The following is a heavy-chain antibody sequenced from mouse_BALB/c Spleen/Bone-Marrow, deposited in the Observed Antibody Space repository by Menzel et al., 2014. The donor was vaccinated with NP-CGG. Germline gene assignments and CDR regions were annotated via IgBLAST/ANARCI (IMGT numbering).Heavy chain of an antibody. J-gene: IGHJ2*01. Sequence: DLVKPGASVKLSCKASGYTFXSYWINWIKQRPGQGLEWIGRIAPGSGSTYYNEMFKGKATLIVDTSSSTAYIQLSSLSSEDSAVYFCARGGLRYFDYWGQGTTLTVSS. CDR1: GYTFXSYW. CDR2: IAPGSGST. D-gene: IGHD3-3*01. V-gene: IGHV1S41*01. CDR3: ARGGLRYFDY.